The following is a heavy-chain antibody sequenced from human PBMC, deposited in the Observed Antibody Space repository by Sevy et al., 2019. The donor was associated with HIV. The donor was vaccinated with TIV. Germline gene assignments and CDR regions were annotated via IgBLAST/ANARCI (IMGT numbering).Heavy chain of an antibody. CDR1: GVTFNNYG. D-gene: IGHD3-16*01. J-gene: IGHJ4*02. CDR2: IIPMFGTT. V-gene: IGHV1-69*13. CDR3: ARGITFITGGGYYFDS. Sequence: ASVKVSCEASGVTFNNYGFSWVRQAPGQGLEWMGGIIPMFGTTDYEHNFQDRVTITADASTSTAYMELNSLISEDTAVYYCARGITFITGGGYYFDSWGQGTLVTVSS.